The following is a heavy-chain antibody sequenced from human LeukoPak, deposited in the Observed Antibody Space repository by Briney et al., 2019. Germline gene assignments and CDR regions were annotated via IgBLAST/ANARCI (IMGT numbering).Heavy chain of an antibody. CDR3: ATGGSSGHYFDY. CDR2: ISTSSRII. CDR1: GFTFSSYS. V-gene: IGHV3-48*01. J-gene: IGHJ4*02. Sequence: GGSLRLSCTASGFTFSSYSMNWVRQAPGKGLEGVSYISTSSRIIYHADSVKGRFTISRDNAKSSLYLQMDSQRAEDTAVYYCATGGSSGHYFDYWGEGTLVTVSS. D-gene: IGHD6-6*01.